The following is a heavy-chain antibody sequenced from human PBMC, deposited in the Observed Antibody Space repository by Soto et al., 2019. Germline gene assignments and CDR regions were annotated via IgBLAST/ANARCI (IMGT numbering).Heavy chain of an antibody. CDR1: GLTVSSNY. D-gene: IGHD3-3*01. V-gene: IGHV3-53*01. J-gene: IGHJ4*02. CDR2: IYSGGST. CDR3: ASSYDFRTQFDY. Sequence: EVQLVESGGGLIQPGGSLRLSCAASGLTVSSNYMSWVRHAPGKGLEWVSVIYSGGSTYYADSVKGRFTISTYNSRNTLYIQMNSLRAETTAVYYCASSYDFRTQFDYWGQPTLVTVSS.